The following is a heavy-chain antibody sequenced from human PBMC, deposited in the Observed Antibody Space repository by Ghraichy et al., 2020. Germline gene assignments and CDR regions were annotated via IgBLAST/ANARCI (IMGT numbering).Heavy chain of an antibody. CDR2: IYYSGST. CDR1: GFSISSYY. J-gene: IGHJ3*02. D-gene: IGHD3-9*01. CDR3: ARTPTGVRSPYYDILTGYSLSPIDAFDI. Sequence: SETLSLTCTVSGFSISSYYWSWIRQPPGKGLEWIGYIYYSGSTNYNPSLKSRVTISVDTSKNQFSLKLSSVTAADTAVYYCARTPTGVRSPYYDILTGYSLSPIDAFDIWGQVTMVTVSS. V-gene: IGHV4-59*08.